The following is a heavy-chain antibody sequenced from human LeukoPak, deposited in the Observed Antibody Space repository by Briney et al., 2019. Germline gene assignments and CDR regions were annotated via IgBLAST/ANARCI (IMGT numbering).Heavy chain of an antibody. V-gene: IGHV3-21*01. CDR2: ISCNSSDI. CDR3: ARALYYDILTGYQTHTYYFDY. J-gene: IGHJ4*02. D-gene: IGHD3-9*01. Sequence: PGGSLRLSCTASRVTFSGYTMNWVRQAPGKGLEWVSSISCNSSDIYYAASVKGRFTISRDNARNSLYLQMSSLRAEDTAVYYCARALYYDILTGYQTHTYYFDYWGQGTQVTVSS. CDR1: RVTFSGYT.